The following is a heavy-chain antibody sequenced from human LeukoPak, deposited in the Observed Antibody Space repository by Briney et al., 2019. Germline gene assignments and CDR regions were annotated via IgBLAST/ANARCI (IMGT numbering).Heavy chain of an antibody. J-gene: IGHJ4*02. Sequence: ASVKVSCKVSGYTLTELSMHWVRQAPGKGLEWMGGFDPEDGGTIYAQKFQGRVTMTEDTSTDTAYMELSSLRSEDTAVYYCATNRERITIFGVVSPFDYWGQGTLVTVSS. V-gene: IGHV1-24*01. CDR2: FDPEDGGT. CDR3: ATNRERITIFGVVSPFDY. CDR1: GYTLTELS. D-gene: IGHD3-3*01.